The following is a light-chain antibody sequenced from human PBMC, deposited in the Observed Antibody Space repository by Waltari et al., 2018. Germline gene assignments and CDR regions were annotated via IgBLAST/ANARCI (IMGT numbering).Light chain of an antibody. CDR2: GST. J-gene: IGLJ3*02. V-gene: IGLV1-40*01. CDR3: QSYDTSLSVV. CDR1: GSNIGAGYD. Sequence: QPVLTQPPPVSGAPGQRVTISCTGSGSNIGAGYDVHGYQQPPRAAPKLRIYGSTSRPLGVPARFFGSSSGTSASRASTGLQAEDEADYYCQSYDTSLSVVFGGGTKLTVL.